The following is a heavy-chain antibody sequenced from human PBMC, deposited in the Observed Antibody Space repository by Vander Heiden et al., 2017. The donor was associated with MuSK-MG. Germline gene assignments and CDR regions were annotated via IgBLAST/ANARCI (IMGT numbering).Heavy chain of an antibody. CDR2: IRHDGRKK. J-gene: IGHJ4*01. Sequence: QVQLVESGGGVVQPGGSLRLSCAASGFTFGSYGMHWVRQAPGKGLEWVAFIRHDGRKKDEADSVKGRFTISRDNPKNTLYMKMNTLTAEDTAVYYGAKDWQRLVEYWGHGTMVTVCS. D-gene: IGHD6-25*01. CDR3: AKDWQRLVEY. V-gene: IGHV3-30*02. CDR1: GFTFGSYG.